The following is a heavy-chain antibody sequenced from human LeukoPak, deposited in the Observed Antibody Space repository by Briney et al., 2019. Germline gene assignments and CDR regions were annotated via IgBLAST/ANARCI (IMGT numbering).Heavy chain of an antibody. CDR1: GFTFSSYA. CDR2: ISYDGSNK. CDR3: AKDYGSGNYYYYYYGMDV. Sequence: GGSLRLSCAATGFTFSSYAMHWVRQAPGKGLEWVAVISYDGSNKYYADSVKGRFTISRDNSKNTLYLQMNSLRAEDTAVYYCAKDYGSGNYYYYYYGMDVWGQGTTVTVSS. J-gene: IGHJ6*02. D-gene: IGHD3-10*01. V-gene: IGHV3-30*17.